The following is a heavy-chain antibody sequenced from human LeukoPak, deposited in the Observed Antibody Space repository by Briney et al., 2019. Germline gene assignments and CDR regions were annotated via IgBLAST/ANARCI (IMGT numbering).Heavy chain of an antibody. D-gene: IGHD5-18*01. J-gene: IGHJ1*01. Sequence: GGSLRLSCAASGFTFSSYRMHWVRQAPGKGLEWVSYISNSGTAIYYADSVKGRFTISRDNAKSSLYLQMNSLRAEDTAVYYCARAGYSMDTEYFQHWGQGTLVTVSS. CDR1: GFTFSSYR. V-gene: IGHV3-48*04. CDR2: ISNSGTAI. CDR3: ARAGYSMDTEYFQH.